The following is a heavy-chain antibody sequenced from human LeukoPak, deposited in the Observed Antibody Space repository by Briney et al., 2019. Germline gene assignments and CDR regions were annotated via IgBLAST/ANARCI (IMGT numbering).Heavy chain of an antibody. Sequence: GGSLRLSCAASGFTFSSYSMNWVRQAPGKGLEWVSSISSSSSYIYYADSVKGRFTISRDNAKNSLYLQMNSLRAEDTAVYYCARDKGMGRGVFPFDPWGQGTLVTVSS. J-gene: IGHJ5*02. CDR2: ISSSSSYI. D-gene: IGHD3-10*01. CDR3: ARDKGMGRGVFPFDP. CDR1: GFTFSSYS. V-gene: IGHV3-21*01.